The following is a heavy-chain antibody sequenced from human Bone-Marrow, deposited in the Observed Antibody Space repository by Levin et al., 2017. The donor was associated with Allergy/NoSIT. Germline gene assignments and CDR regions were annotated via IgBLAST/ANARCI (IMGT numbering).Heavy chain of an antibody. V-gene: IGHV4-4*02. CDR3: ARDPLDYGTNSGNY. J-gene: IGHJ4*02. CDR1: GGSISSSTW. Sequence: PSETLSLTCTVSGGSISSSTWWSWVRQSPGKGLEWIGEIYHGGRTNYNPSLKSRVPMSVDKSKSQFSLKLSSVTAADTAVYYCARDPLDYGTNSGNYWGQGALVTVSS. CDR2: IYHGGRT. D-gene: IGHD4-17*01.